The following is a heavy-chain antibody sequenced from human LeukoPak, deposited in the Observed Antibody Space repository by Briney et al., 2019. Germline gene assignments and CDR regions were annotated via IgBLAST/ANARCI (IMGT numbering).Heavy chain of an antibody. Sequence: GGSLRLSCAASGFTFSSYGMHWVRQAPGKGLEWVAVISYDGSNKYYADSVKGRFTIPRDNSKNTLYLQMNSLRAEDTAVYYCXKGSFPSYWGQGTLVTVSS. CDR3: XKGSFPSY. CDR2: ISYDGSNK. D-gene: IGHD3-16*02. V-gene: IGHV3-30*18. CDR1: GFTFSSYG. J-gene: IGHJ4*02.